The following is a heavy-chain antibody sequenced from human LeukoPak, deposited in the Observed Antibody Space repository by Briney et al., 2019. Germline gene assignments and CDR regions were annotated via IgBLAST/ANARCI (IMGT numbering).Heavy chain of an antibody. V-gene: IGHV3-53*01. J-gene: IGHJ5*02. CDR2: IYSGGST. D-gene: IGHD6-13*01. CDR3: ARVLVGRDSIAAAGTKYNWFDP. Sequence: GGSLRLSRAASGFTVSSNYMSWVRQAPGKGLEWVSVIYSGGSTYYADSVKGRFTISRDNSKNTLYLQMNSLRAEDTAVYYCARVLVGRDSIAAAGTKYNWFDPWGQGTLVTVSS. CDR1: GFTVSSNY.